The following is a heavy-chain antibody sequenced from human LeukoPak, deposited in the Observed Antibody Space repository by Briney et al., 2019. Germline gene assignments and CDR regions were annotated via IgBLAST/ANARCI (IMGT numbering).Heavy chain of an antibody. V-gene: IGHV1-2*02. J-gene: IGHJ4*02. CDR3: ARTLIVVVVASTSDYYFDY. Sequence: ASVKVSCKASGYTFTGYYIHWVRQAPGQGLEWMGWINPNSGGTNYAQKFQGRVTMTRDTSISTAYMELSRLRSDDTAVYYCARTLIVVVVASTSDYYFDYWGQGTLVTVSS. CDR2: INPNSGGT. D-gene: IGHD2-15*01. CDR1: GYTFTGYY.